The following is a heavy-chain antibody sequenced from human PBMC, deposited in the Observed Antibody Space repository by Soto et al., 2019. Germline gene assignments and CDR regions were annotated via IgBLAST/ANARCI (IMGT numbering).Heavy chain of an antibody. J-gene: IGHJ4*02. CDR3: AKDDFTDRGDDYFDY. Sequence: GRSMGISRASSRFSFSNLVMSWVPQSPGKGLEWVAGIGASGDITWYADSVKGRLSISRDNSKNTLYLQLNSLRFEDTAVYYCAKDDFTDRGDDYFDYWGPGNLVTGSS. CDR2: IGASGDIT. D-gene: IGHD2-21*02. V-gene: IGHV3-23*01. CDR1: RFSFSNLV.